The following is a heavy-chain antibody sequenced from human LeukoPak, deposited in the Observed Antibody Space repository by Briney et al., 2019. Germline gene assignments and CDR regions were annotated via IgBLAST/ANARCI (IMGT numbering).Heavy chain of an antibody. J-gene: IGHJ4*02. CDR1: GFTFSSYA. Sequence: GGSLRLSCAASGFTFSSYAMSWVRQAPGKGLEWVSVISDSGGITYYADSVKGRFTISRDNSMNTLYLQMNSLRAEDTAIYYRAKDRAPTASPYLDYWGQGTLVTVSS. CDR2: ISDSGGIT. CDR3: AKDRAPTASPYLDY. D-gene: IGHD6-25*01. V-gene: IGHV3-23*01.